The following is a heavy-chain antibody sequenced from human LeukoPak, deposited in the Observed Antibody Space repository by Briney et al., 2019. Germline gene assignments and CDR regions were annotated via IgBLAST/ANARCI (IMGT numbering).Heavy chain of an antibody. D-gene: IGHD3-10*01. V-gene: IGHV4-38-2*02. Sequence: SETLSLTCTVSGYSISSGYYWGWIRQPPGKGLEWIGRIYHSGSTYYNPSLKSRVTISVDTSKNQFSLKLSSVTAADTAVYYCARDPGVYYGSGSSNWFDPWGQGTLVTVSS. CDR1: GYSISSGYY. CDR2: IYHSGST. CDR3: ARDPGVYYGSGSSNWFDP. J-gene: IGHJ5*02.